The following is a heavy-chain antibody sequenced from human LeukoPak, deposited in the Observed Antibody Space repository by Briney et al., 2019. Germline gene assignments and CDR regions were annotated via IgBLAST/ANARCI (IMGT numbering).Heavy chain of an antibody. CDR2: IYYSGST. CDR3: ARDFWLAG. V-gene: IGHV4-61*01. D-gene: IGHD5-12*01. Sequence: PSETLSITCTVSGGSVSSGSYYWSWIRQPPGKGLEWIGYIYYSGSTNYNPSLKSRVTISVDTSKNQFSLKLSSVTAADTAVYYCARDFWLAGWGQGTLVTVSS. CDR1: GGSVSSGSYY. J-gene: IGHJ4*02.